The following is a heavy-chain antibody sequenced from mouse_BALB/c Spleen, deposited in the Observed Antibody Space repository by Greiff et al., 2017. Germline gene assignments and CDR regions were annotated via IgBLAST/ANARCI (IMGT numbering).Heavy chain of an antibody. V-gene: IGHV1-87*01. CDR1: GYTFTSYW. CDR3: ARGKITTAHWYFDV. D-gene: IGHD1-1*01. J-gene: IGHJ1*01. CDR2: IYPGDGDT. Sequence: QVQLQQSGAELARPGASVKLSCTASGYTFTSYWMQWVKQRPGQGLEWIGAIYPGDGDTRYTQKFKGKATLTADKSSSTAYMQLSSLASEDSAVYYCARGKITTAHWYFDVWGAGTTVTVSS.